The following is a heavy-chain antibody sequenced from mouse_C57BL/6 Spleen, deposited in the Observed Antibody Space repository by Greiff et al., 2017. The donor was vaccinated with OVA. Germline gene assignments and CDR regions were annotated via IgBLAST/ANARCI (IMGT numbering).Heavy chain of an antibody. CDR3: TTGANPFAY. V-gene: IGHV14-4*01. J-gene: IGHJ3*01. Sequence: EVQLQQSGAELVRPGASVKLSCTASGFNIKDDYMHWVKQRPEQGLEWIGWLDPENGDTEYASKFQGKATITADTSSNTAYLQLSSLTSEDTAVYYCTTGANPFAYWGQGTLVTVSA. D-gene: IGHD3-1*01. CDR2: LDPENGDT. CDR1: GFNIKDDY.